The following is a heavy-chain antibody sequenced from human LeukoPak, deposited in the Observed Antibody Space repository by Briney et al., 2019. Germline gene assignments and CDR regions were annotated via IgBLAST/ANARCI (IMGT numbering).Heavy chain of an antibody. D-gene: IGHD2-2*01. CDR1: GYTFTDYY. Sequence: GAPVKVSCKVSGYTFTDYYMHWVRQAPGQGFEWMGWINPNDGDTNYAQKFQGRVTMTRDTSISTAHTEVSRLRSDDTAVYYCARANFLYCSSSTCLFDYWGQGTLVTVSS. CDR2: INPNDGDT. CDR3: ARANFLYCSSSTCLFDY. J-gene: IGHJ4*02. V-gene: IGHV1-2*02.